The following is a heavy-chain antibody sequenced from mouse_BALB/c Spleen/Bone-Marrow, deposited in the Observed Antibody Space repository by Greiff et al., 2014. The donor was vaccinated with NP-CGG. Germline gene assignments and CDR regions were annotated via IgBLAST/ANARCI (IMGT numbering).Heavy chain of an antibody. CDR1: GYTFTSYV. CDR2: INPYNDGT. V-gene: IGHV1-14*01. J-gene: IGHJ4*01. D-gene: IGHD5-1*01. Sequence: QLVESGPELVKPGASVKMSCKASGYTFTSYVMHWVKQKPGQGLEWIGYINPYNDGTKYNEKFKGKATLTSDKSSSTAYMELSSPTSEDAAVYYCARREYVMDYWGQGTSVTVSS. CDR3: ARREYVMDY.